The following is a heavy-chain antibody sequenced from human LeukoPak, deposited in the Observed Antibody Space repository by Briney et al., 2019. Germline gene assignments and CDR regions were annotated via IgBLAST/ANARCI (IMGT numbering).Heavy chain of an antibody. J-gene: IGHJ3*02. CDR1: GGTFSSYA. Sequence: GASVKVSCKASGGTFSSYAISWVRQAPGQGLEWMGGIIPIFGTANYAQKFQGRVTITADESTSTAYMELSSLRFEDTAVYYCARDLIASAIVGAWNAFDIWGQGTMVTVSS. V-gene: IGHV1-69*13. CDR2: IIPIFGTA. CDR3: ARDLIASAIVGAWNAFDI. D-gene: IGHD1-26*01.